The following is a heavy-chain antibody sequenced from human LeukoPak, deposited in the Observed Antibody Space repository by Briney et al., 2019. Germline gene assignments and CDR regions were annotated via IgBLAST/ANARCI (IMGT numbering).Heavy chain of an antibody. D-gene: IGHD2-15*01. CDR3: ARLQRRYSPFDP. CDR2: FSSSGST. V-gene: IGHV4-59*08. CDR1: GGSISGYY. J-gene: IGHJ5*02. Sequence: SETLSLTCTVSGGSISGYYWSWVRQPPEKGLEWIAYFSSSGSTNYNPSLKSRVTISVDTSKNHFSLKLSSVTAADTAMYYCARLQRRYSPFDPWGQGTLVTVSS.